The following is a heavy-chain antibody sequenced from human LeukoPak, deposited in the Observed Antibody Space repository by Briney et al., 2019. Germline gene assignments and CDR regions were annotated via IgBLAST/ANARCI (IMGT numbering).Heavy chain of an antibody. Sequence: SETLSLTCTVSGDSINAYYWGWIRQPPGKGLEWIGYIYFSGTTKYNPSLESRVTISVDTSKNQFSLKVSSVTAADTAVYYCARRRAEGGSNGHYNWFDPWGQGILVTVSS. CDR2: IYFSGTT. J-gene: IGHJ5*02. CDR1: GDSINAYY. D-gene: IGHD6-13*01. CDR3: ARRRAEGGSNGHYNWFDP. V-gene: IGHV4-59*08.